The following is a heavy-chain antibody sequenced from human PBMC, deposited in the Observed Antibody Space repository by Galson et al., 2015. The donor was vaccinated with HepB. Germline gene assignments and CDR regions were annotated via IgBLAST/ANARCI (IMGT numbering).Heavy chain of an antibody. Sequence: SLRLSCAASGFTFSSFLMHWVRQAPGTGLEWVAVIWYDGSYKFYADSVKGRFTLSRDNSKNTLDLQLNNLRVDDTAVYYCARQLLVGGGLDVWGQGTTVTVSS. D-gene: IGHD3-10*01. CDR1: GFTFSSFL. CDR2: IWYDGSYK. V-gene: IGHV3-33*01. CDR3: ARQLLVGGGLDV. J-gene: IGHJ6*02.